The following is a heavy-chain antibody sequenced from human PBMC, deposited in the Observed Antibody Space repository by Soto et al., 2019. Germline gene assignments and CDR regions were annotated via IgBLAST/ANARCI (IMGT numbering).Heavy chain of an antibody. D-gene: IGHD6-19*01. J-gene: IGHJ4*02. CDR1: GFTFSSYG. Sequence: QVQLVESGGGVVQPGRSLRLSCAASGFTFSSYGMHWVRQAPGKGLEWVAVISYDGSNKYYADSVKGRFTISRDNSKNTLDLQMNSLRDKDTAVYYCAKDGGNSSGLDYWGQGTLVTVSS. CDR3: AKDGGNSSGLDY. V-gene: IGHV3-30*18. CDR2: ISYDGSNK.